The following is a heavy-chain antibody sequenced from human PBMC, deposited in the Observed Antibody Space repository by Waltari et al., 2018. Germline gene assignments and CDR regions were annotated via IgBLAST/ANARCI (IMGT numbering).Heavy chain of an antibody. Sequence: QVPLVQSGSEWKKPGASEQVSCKAYGSSFTKHAINWVRQAPGQGLELMGWITTNTENPTYTQGFTRRFVFSLDTSVSTAYLQINDLKAEDTAIYYCAREVVPAAKIVVNWFDPWGQGTQVTVSS. D-gene: IGHD2-2*01. CDR1: GSSFTKHA. J-gene: IGHJ5*02. CDR3: AREVVPAAKIVVNWFDP. V-gene: IGHV7-4-1*02. CDR2: ITTNTENP.